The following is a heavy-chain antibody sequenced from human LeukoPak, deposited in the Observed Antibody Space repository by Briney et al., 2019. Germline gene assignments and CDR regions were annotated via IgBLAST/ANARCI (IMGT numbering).Heavy chain of an antibody. D-gene: IGHD3-10*01. Sequence: PSETLSLTCTVSGGSISSYYWSWIRQPAGKGPEWIGRIYTSGSTNYNPSLKSRVTMSVDTSKNQFSLKLSSVTAADTAVYYCARGTGDYYGSGSYYSDAFDIWGQGTMVTVSS. CDR1: GGSISSYY. CDR3: ARGTGDYYGSGSYYSDAFDI. J-gene: IGHJ3*02. V-gene: IGHV4-4*07. CDR2: IYTSGST.